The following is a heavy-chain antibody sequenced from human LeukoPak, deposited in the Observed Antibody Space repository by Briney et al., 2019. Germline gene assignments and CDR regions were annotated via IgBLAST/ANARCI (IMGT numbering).Heavy chain of an antibody. D-gene: IGHD4-23*01. CDR1: GFTFTDYY. J-gene: IGHJ4*02. Sequence: GGSLRLSCAPSGFTFTDYYMSWVRQAPGKGLEWVSYINNTGRNTYDAESVKGRFTISRDNARKSLYLQMNSLRVEDTAMYYCVKDFDGSGPGHWGQGTLVTVSS. CDR2: INNTGRNT. V-gene: IGHV3-11*01. CDR3: VKDFDGSGPGH.